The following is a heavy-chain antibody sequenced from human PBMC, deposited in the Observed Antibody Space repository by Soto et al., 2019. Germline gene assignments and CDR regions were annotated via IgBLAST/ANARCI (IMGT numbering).Heavy chain of an antibody. CDR1: VFTFSSYA. J-gene: IGHJ5*02. CDR3: ARARWFDP. Sequence: GGSLRLSCAASVFTFSSYAMRWVRQAPGKGLEWVAVISYDGSNKYYADSVKGRFTISRDNSKNTLYLQMNSLRAEDTAVYYCARARWFDPWGQGTLVTVSS. CDR2: ISYDGSNK. V-gene: IGHV3-30-3*01.